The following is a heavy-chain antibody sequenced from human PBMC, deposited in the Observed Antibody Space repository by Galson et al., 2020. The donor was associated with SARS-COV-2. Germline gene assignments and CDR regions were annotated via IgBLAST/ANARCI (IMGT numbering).Heavy chain of an antibody. D-gene: IGHD3-22*01. V-gene: IGHV3-11*01. Sequence: GESLKISCAASGFTFSDYYMSWIRQAPGKGLEWVSYISSSGSTIYYADSVKGRFTISRDNAKNSLYLQMNSLRAEDTAVYYCARGSTYYYDSSGYPQDYWGQGTLVTVSS. J-gene: IGHJ4*02. CDR1: GFTFSDYY. CDR3: ARGSTYYYDSSGYPQDY. CDR2: ISSSGSTI.